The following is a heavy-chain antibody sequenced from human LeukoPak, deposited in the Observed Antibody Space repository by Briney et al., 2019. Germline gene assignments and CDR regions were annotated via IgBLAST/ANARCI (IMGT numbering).Heavy chain of an antibody. J-gene: IGHJ4*02. V-gene: IGHV3-48*01. CDR2: ISSSSSTI. CDR1: GFTFSSYI. CDR3: ARSCYDSPSY. D-gene: IGHD3-22*01. Sequence: TGGSLRLSCAASGFTFSSYIMNWVRQAPGKGLEWISYISSSSSTIYYADSVRGRFTISRDTAKNSLYLQMSSLRAEETAVYYCARSCYDSPSYWGQGTLVTVSS.